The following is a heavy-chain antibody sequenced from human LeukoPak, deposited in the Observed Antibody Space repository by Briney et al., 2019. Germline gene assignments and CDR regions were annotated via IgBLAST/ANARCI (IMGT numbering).Heavy chain of an antibody. CDR2: IVPIFGTA. CDR1: GGTFSSYA. CDR3: ATEEDYGSGSYYTLDY. Sequence: ASVKVSCKASGGTFSSYAISWVRQAPGQGLEWMGGIVPIFGTANYAQKVQGRVTITADESTSTAYMQLSSLRSEDTAVYYCATEEDYGSGSYYTLDYWGQGTLVTVSS. D-gene: IGHD3-10*01. J-gene: IGHJ4*02. V-gene: IGHV1-69*13.